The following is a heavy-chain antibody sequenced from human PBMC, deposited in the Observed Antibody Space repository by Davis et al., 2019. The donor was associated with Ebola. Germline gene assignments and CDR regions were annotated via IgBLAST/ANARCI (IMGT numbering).Heavy chain of an antibody. D-gene: IGHD1-1*01. CDR1: GGSISSYY. J-gene: IGHJ4*02. CDR3: ARASWLGTGAYE. Sequence: MPGGSLRLSCTVSGGSISSYYWSWIRQPPGKGLEWIGYIYYSGSTNYNPSLKSRVTISVDTSKNQFSLKLSSVTAADTAVYYCARASWLGTGAYEWGQGTLVTVSS. V-gene: IGHV4-59*12. CDR2: IYYSGST.